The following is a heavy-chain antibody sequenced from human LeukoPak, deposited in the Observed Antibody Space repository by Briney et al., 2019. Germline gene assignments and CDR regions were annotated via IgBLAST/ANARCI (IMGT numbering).Heavy chain of an antibody. D-gene: IGHD2-21*02. V-gene: IGHV1-46*01. CDR3: AVEKQSYCGGDCYPDY. CDR1: GYTFTSIY. Sequence: ASVKVSCKASGYTFTSIYIHWVRQAPGQGLEWMGMIYPRDGSTSYAQKFQGRVAVTRDTSTSTVHMELSGLRSEDTAVYYCAVEKQSYCGGDCYPDYWGQGTLVTVSS. CDR2: IYPRDGST. J-gene: IGHJ4*02.